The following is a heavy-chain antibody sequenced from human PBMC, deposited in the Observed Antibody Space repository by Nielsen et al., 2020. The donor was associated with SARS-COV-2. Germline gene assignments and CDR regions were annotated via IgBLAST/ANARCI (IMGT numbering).Heavy chain of an antibody. CDR1: GFTFSRHA. CDR3: ATQADGYKSPYDY. V-gene: IGHV3-23*01. D-gene: IGHD3-10*01. CDR2: IGAGGDNI. J-gene: IGHJ4*02. Sequence: GESLKISCAAPGFTFSRHAMNWVRQDPGKGLEWVSIIGAGGDNIYYADSVKGRFTISRDNSKNTLYLQINSLRADDTAVYYCATQADGYKSPYDYWGQGTLVTVSS.